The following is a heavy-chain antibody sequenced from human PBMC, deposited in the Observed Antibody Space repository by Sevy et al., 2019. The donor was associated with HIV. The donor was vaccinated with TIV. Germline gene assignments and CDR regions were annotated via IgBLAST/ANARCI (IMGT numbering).Heavy chain of an antibody. Sequence: GSLRLSCVASGSSFGIQWMGWVRQGPGKGLEWVAKKNQDGGQKNYVGSVKGRFTISRDNAKSPLYLQMNSLRVEDTALYYCARDPDPVPGVAFGVWGQGTMVTVSS. J-gene: IGHJ3*01. CDR3: ARDPDPVPGVAFGV. CDR1: GSSFGIQW. CDR2: KNQDGGQK. V-gene: IGHV3-7*01.